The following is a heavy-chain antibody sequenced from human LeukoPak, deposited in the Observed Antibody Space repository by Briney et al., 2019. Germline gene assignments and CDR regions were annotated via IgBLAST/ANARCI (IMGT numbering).Heavy chain of an antibody. J-gene: IGHJ4*02. V-gene: IGHV3-21*01. CDR1: GFTFISYS. D-gene: IGHD5-12*01. Sequence: GGSLRLSCAASGFTFISYSMNWVRQAPGKGLDWVSSISSSGPYIYYADSVKGRFTISRDNAKNSLYLQMNSLRAEDTAVYYCARGGENSYYFDYWGQGTLVTVSS. CDR3: ARGGENSYYFDY. CDR2: ISSSGPYI.